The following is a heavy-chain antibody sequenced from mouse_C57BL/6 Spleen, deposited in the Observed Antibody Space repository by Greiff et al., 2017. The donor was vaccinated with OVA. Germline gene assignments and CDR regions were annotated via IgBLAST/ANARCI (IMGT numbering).Heavy chain of an antibody. CDR3: VREGTVVGSYAMDY. J-gene: IGHJ4*01. Sequence: QVQLQQPGAELVKPGASLKLSCKASGYTFTSYWMHWVQQRPGQGLEWLGMINPNSGSTNYHEKFKSKATRTVDKSSSTAYMQLSSLTSEDSAVYNGVREGTVVGSYAMDYWGQGTSVTVSS. CDR2: INPNSGST. D-gene: IGHD1-1*01. V-gene: IGHV1-64*01. CDR1: GYTFTSYW.